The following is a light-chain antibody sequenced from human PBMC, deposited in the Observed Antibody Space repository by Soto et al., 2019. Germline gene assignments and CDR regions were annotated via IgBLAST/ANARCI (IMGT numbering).Light chain of an antibody. CDR3: QQFYSYPWT. J-gene: IGKJ1*01. CDR1: QSVTTW. CDR2: AAS. Sequence: DIQMPQSPSTLSASVGDRVAITCRASQSVTTWLAWYQQKPGTAPRLLIHAASSLNTGVPSRFSGSGAGTEFTLTISSLQPADFATYYCQQFYSYPWTFGQGTKVDIK. V-gene: IGKV1-5*01.